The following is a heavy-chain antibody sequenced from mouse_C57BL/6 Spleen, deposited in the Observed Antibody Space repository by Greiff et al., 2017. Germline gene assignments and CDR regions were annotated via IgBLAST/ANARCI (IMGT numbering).Heavy chain of an antibody. J-gene: IGHJ4*01. CDR3: VGHYSNAVPAMDY. Sequence: VQLQQSGAELVKPGASVKLSCTASGFNIKDYYMHWVKQRTGQGLEWIGRIDPEDGETKYAPKFQGKATMTADTSSNTAYLQLSSLTSEDSAVYYCVGHYSNAVPAMDYWGQGTSVTVSS. CDR1: GFNIKDYY. CDR2: IDPEDGET. V-gene: IGHV14-2*01. D-gene: IGHD2-5*01.